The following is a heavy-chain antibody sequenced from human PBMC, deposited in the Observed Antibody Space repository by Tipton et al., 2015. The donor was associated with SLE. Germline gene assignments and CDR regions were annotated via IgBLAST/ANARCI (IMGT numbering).Heavy chain of an antibody. V-gene: IGHV4-34*01. J-gene: IGHJ3*02. Sequence: TLSLTCEVYGGSLSGYYWSWIRQSPGKGLEWIGEINHSGSTNYNPSLKSRVTMSVDTSKNQFSLKLRSVTAADTAVYYCARVDYYDSSGYYSDDAFDIWGQGTMVTVSS. CDR1: GGSLSGYY. D-gene: IGHD3-22*01. CDR3: ARVDYYDSSGYYSDDAFDI. CDR2: INHSGST.